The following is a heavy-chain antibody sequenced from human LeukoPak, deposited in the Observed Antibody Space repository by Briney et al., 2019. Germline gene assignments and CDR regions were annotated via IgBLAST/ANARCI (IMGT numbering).Heavy chain of an antibody. J-gene: IGHJ4*02. V-gene: IGHV4-59*01. Sequence: SETLSLTCSVSGVSISDYHWIWIRQPPAKGLEWMGYFSYSGSTRYNPSLRSRVTMSVDTSKNQFSLRLISVAAADTAVYYCARMYSGTSYYFDFWGQGTLVTVSS. CDR1: GVSISDYH. CDR2: FSYSGST. CDR3: ARMYSGTSYYFDF. D-gene: IGHD1-26*01.